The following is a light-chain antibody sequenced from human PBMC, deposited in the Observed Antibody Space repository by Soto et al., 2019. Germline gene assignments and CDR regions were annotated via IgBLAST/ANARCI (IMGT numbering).Light chain of an antibody. J-gene: IGLJ1*01. CDR1: SSNIGSNT. V-gene: IGLV1-44*01. CDR3: PAWDDSLNGHKYV. Sequence: QSVLTQPPSASGTPGQRVTISCSGSSSNIGSNTVNWSKQLPETAPKLLIYFNNQRPSGFPDRFSGSKSGTSASLAISGLQSEDESDYYCPAWDDSLNGHKYVFGTGTKVTVL. CDR2: FNN.